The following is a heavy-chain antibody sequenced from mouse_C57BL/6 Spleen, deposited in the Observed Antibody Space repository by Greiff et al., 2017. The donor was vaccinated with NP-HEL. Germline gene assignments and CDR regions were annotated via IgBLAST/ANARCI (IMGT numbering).Heavy chain of an antibody. J-gene: IGHJ4*01. V-gene: IGHV1-15*01. CDR1: GYTFTDYE. D-gene: IGHD1-1*02. Sequence: LVESGAELVRPGASVTLSCKASGYTFTDYEMHWVKQTPVHGLEWIGAIDPETGGTAYNQKFKGKAILTADKSSSTAYMELRSLTSEDSAVYYCTRGGSGAMDYWGQGTSVTVSS. CDR3: TRGGSGAMDY. CDR2: IDPETGGT.